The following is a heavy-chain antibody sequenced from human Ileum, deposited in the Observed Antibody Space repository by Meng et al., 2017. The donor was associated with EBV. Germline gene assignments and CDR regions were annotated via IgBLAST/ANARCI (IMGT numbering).Heavy chain of an antibody. Sequence: QVHPHHLGPVLVKPAGTLSLTRAVSGGSISSSNWWRWVRQPPGKGLEWIGEIYHSGSTNYNPSLKSRVTISVDKSKNQFSLNLSSVTAADTAVYYCARVGQWLPIDYWGQGTLVTVSS. D-gene: IGHD6-19*01. CDR3: ARVGQWLPIDY. J-gene: IGHJ4*02. CDR2: IYHSGST. CDR1: GGSISSSNW. V-gene: IGHV4-4*02.